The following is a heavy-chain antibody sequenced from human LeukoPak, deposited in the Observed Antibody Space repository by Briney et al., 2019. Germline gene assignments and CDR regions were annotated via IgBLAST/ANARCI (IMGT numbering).Heavy chain of an antibody. CDR2: ISAYNGNT. CDR1: GYTFTSYG. CDR3: ARVKRTDIVVVPAALDY. V-gene: IGHV1-18*01. Sequence: ASVKVSCKASGYTFTSYGISWVRQALGQGLEWMGWISAYNGNTNYAQKLQGRVTMTTDTSTSTAYMELRSLRSDDTAVYYCARVKRTDIVVVPAALDYWGQGTLVTVSS. D-gene: IGHD2-2*01. J-gene: IGHJ4*02.